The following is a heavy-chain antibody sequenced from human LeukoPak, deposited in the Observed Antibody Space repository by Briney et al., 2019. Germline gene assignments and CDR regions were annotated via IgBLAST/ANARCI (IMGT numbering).Heavy chain of an antibody. CDR3: AKDALSRQPEGYYGMDV. Sequence: GGSLRLSCPASGLTFSSYAMSWVRQAPGKGLEWVSIISGSGGSTYYVDSVKGRFTISRDNSKDTRYLYMNSLRAEDTAVYYCAKDALSRQPEGYYGMDVWGQGTTVTVSS. D-gene: IGHD3-16*01. V-gene: IGHV3-23*01. J-gene: IGHJ6*02. CDR1: GLTFSSYA. CDR2: ISGSGGST.